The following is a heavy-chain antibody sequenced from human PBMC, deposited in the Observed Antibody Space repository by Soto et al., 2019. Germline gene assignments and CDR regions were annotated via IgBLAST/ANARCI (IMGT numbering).Heavy chain of an antibody. CDR2: IYYSGST. CDR1: GGSISSYY. V-gene: IGHV4-59*08. CDR3: ARLPQLGNNYCYCIDV. D-gene: IGHD7-27*01. Sequence: SETLSLTCTVSGGSISSYYWSWIRQPPGKGLEWIGYIYYSGSTNYNPSLKSRVTISVDTSKNQFSLKLSSVTAADTAVYYCARLPQLGNNYCYCIDVWGQGTPVTVSS. J-gene: IGHJ6*02.